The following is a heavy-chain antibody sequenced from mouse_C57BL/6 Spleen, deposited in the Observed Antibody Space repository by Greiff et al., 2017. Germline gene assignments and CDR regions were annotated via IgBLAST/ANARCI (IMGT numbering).Heavy chain of an antibody. V-gene: IGHV1-81*01. CDR2: IYPRSGYS. CDR3: AASEDD. CDR1: GYTFTSYG. Sequence: VKVVESGAELARPGASVKLSCKASGYTFTSYGISWVQQRTGQGLEWIGEIYPRSGYSYYNEKFKGRTTLTVDKSSSTAYMELRSLTSEGSAVSFCAASEDDWGQGTSLTVSS. J-gene: IGHJ2*02.